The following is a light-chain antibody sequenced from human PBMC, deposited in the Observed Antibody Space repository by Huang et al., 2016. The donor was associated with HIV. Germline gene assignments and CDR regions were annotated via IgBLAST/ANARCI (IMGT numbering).Light chain of an antibody. Sequence: DIQMTQSPSSLSASVGDRVTITCRASENIRRYFNWYQQKPGKPPNLLIHSASTLQSGVPSQFSGSGSGTDFTLTITSLQPEDFATYYCQGSLSIPHTFGQGTNLEIK. CDR3: QGSLSIPHT. CDR1: ENIRRY. J-gene: IGKJ2*01. V-gene: IGKV1-39*01. CDR2: SAS.